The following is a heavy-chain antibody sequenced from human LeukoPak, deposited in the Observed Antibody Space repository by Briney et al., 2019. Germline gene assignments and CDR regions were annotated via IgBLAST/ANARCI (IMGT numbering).Heavy chain of an antibody. D-gene: IGHD2-15*01. CDR2: ISWDGGRT. Sequence: GGSLRLSCAASGFTFDDYTMHWVRQAPGKGLEWVSLISWDGGRTYYADSVKGRFTISRDNSKNSLYLQMNSLRTEDTALYYCAKDNCSGAGCYSRYMDVWGKGTTVTVSS. V-gene: IGHV3-43*01. CDR3: AKDNCSGAGCYSRYMDV. CDR1: GFTFDDYT. J-gene: IGHJ6*03.